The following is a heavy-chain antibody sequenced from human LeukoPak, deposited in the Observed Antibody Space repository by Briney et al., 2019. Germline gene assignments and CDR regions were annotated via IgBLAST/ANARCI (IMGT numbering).Heavy chain of an antibody. V-gene: IGHV3-23*01. D-gene: IGHD3-3*01. J-gene: IGHJ4*02. CDR3: AKDPSLITIFGVDFDY. CDR2: ISGSGGST. CDR1: GFTFSSYA. Sequence: GGSLRLSCAASGFTFSSYAMSWVRQAPGKGLEWVSAISGSGGSTYYADSVKRRFTISRDNSKSTLYLQMNSLRAEDTAVYYCAKDPSLITIFGVDFDYWGQGTLVTVSS.